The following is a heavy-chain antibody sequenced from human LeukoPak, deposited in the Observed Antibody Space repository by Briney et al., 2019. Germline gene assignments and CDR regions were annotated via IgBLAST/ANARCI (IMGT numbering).Heavy chain of an antibody. Sequence: AGGSLRPSCAASGFTFSSYDMHWVRQATGKGLELVSAIGTAGDTYYPGSVKGRFTISRENAKNSLYLQMNSLRAGDTAVYYCARGTYGSGSYFRNYYGMDVWGQGTTVTVSS. V-gene: IGHV3-13*04. J-gene: IGHJ6*02. D-gene: IGHD3-10*01. CDR1: GFTFSSYD. CDR3: ARGTYGSGSYFRNYYGMDV. CDR2: IGTAGDT.